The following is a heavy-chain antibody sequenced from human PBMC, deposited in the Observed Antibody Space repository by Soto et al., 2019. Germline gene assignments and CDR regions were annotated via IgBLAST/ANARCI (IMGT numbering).Heavy chain of an antibody. Sequence: SETLSLTCAVYGGSFANYYWNWIRQPPGKGLEWIGEINYSGSTDYNPSLERRVTISVDTSKNQFSLNLSSVTAADTAIYYCARVGRYTSGRYLDYFDYWGQGTVVTVSS. D-gene: IGHD6-19*01. CDR2: INYSGST. CDR1: GGSFANYY. V-gene: IGHV4-34*01. CDR3: ARVGRYTSGRYLDYFDY. J-gene: IGHJ4*02.